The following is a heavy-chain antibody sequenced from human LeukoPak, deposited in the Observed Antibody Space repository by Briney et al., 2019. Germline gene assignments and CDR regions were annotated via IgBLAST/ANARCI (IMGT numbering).Heavy chain of an antibody. CDR3: ARGATMVWGVTHFDY. D-gene: IGHD3-10*01. CDR1: GDSISRGSYY. CDR2: IYTSGST. V-gene: IGHV4-61*02. Sequence: SSETLSLTCTVSGDSISRGSYYWSWIRQPAGKGLEWIGRIYTSGSTNYNPSLKSRVTISLDTSKSQFSLKLSSVTAADTAVYYCARGATMVWGVTHFDYWGQGTLVTVSS. J-gene: IGHJ4*02.